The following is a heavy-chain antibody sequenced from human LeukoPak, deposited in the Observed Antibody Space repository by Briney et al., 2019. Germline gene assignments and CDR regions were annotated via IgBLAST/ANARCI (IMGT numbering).Heavy chain of an antibody. Sequence: GGSLRLSCAASGFTFSSYAMHWVRRAPGKGLEWVAVISYDGSNKYYADSVKGRFTISRDNSKNTLYLQMNSLRAEDTAVYYCAREYGIAVAGTRYFDYWGQGTLVTVSS. CDR3: AREYGIAVAGTRYFDY. V-gene: IGHV3-30-3*01. D-gene: IGHD6-19*01. J-gene: IGHJ4*02. CDR1: GFTFSSYA. CDR2: ISYDGSNK.